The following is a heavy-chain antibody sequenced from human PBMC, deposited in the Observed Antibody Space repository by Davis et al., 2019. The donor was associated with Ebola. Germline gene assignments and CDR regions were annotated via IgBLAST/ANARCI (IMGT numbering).Heavy chain of an antibody. Sequence: PSETLSLTCAVYGGSFSGYYWSWIRQPPGKGLEWIGEINHSGSTNYNPSLKSRVTISVDTSKNQFSLKLSSVTAADTAVYYCAMAPNYDFWSGPTGGRYYYGMDVWGQGTTVTVSS. D-gene: IGHD3-3*01. V-gene: IGHV4-34*01. J-gene: IGHJ6*02. CDR2: INHSGST. CDR1: GGSFSGYY. CDR3: AMAPNYDFWSGPTGGRYYYGMDV.